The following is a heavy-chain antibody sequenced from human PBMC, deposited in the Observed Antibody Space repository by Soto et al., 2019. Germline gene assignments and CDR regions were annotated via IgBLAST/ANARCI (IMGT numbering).Heavy chain of an antibody. CDR1: GYTFTSYY. V-gene: IGHV1-46*01. CDR2: INPSGGST. J-gene: IGHJ4*02. D-gene: IGHD4-17*01. Sequence: ASVKVSCKASGYTFTSYYMHWVRQAPGQGLEWMGVINPSGGSTSYAQKFQGRVTMTRDTSTSTVYMELSSLRSEDTAVYYCARSYGSRYFDYWGQGTLVTVSS. CDR3: ARSYGSRYFDY.